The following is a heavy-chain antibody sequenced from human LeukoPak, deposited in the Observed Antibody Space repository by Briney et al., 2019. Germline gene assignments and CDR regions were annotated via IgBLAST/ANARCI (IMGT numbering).Heavy chain of an antibody. Sequence: GGSLRLSCAASGFTFSNYWMSWVRQAPGKGLEWVGNIKQDGSEKYYVDSVKGRFTISRDNARNSLDLQMNSLSADDTAVYYCAREAFERGFDPWGQGTLVTVSS. CDR3: AREAFERGFDP. CDR1: GFTFSNYW. V-gene: IGHV3-7*03. D-gene: IGHD1-1*01. CDR2: IKQDGSEK. J-gene: IGHJ5*02.